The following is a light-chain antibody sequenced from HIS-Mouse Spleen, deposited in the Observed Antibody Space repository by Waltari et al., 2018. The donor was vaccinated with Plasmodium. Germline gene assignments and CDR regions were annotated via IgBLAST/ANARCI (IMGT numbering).Light chain of an antibody. J-gene: IGLJ3*02. CDR3: QAWDSSTAV. CDR1: QLGDKY. CDR2: QDS. V-gene: IGLV3-1*01. Sequence: SYELTQPPSVSVSPGQTASITCPGDQLGDKYACLYQQKPGQSPVLVIYQDSKRPSGIPERLSGSNSGNTATLTISGTQAMDEADYYCQAWDSSTAVFGGGTKLTVL.